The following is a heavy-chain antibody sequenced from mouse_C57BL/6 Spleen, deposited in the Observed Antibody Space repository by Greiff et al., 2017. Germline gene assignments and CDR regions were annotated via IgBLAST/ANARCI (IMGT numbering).Heavy chain of an antibody. D-gene: IGHD4-1*01. CDR3: ARSPNFSWFAY. CDR1: GYSFTGYY. J-gene: IGHJ3*01. Sequence: VQLQQSGPELVKPGASVMISCKASGYSFTGYYMNWVKQSPEKSLEWIGEINPSTGGTTYNQKFKAKATLTVDKSSSTAYMQLKSLTSEDSAVYYCARSPNFSWFAYWGQGTLVTVSA. CDR2: INPSTGGT. V-gene: IGHV1-42*01.